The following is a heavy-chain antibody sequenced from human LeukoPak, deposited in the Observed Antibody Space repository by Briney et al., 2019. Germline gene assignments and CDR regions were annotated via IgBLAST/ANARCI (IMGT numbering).Heavy chain of an antibody. CDR2: IYYSGST. J-gene: IGHJ5*02. V-gene: IGHV4-39*01. CDR1: GGSISSSSYY. Sequence: SETLSLTCTASGGSISSSSYYWGWIRQPPGKGLEWIGSIYYSGSTYYNPSLKSRVTISVDTSKNQFSLKLSSVTAADTAVYYCARPVGSSSWYPNNWFDPWGQGTLVTVSS. D-gene: IGHD6-13*01. CDR3: ARPVGSSSWYPNNWFDP.